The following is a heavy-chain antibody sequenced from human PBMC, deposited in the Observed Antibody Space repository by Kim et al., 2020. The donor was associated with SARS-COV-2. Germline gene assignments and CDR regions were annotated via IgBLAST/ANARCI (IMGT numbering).Heavy chain of an antibody. J-gene: IGHJ6*02. CDR2: IVVGSGNT. V-gene: IGHV1-58*02. D-gene: IGHD6-13*01. CDR1: GFTFTSSA. CDR3: AATDRWGIGSSWYSHYYYYGMDV. Sequence: SVKVSSKASGFTFTSSAMQWVRQARGQRLEWIGWIVVGSGNTNYAQKFQERVTITRDMSTSTAYMELSSLRSEDTAVYYCAATDRWGIGSSWYSHYYYYGMDVWGQGTTVTVSS.